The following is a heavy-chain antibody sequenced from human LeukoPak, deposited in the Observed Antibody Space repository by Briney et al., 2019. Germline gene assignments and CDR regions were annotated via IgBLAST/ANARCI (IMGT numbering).Heavy chain of an antibody. CDR2: IKQDGSEK. D-gene: IGHD3-22*01. J-gene: IGHJ4*02. V-gene: IGHV3-7*01. CDR1: GFTFSSYW. Sequence: GGSLRLSCAASGFTFSSYWMSWVRQAPGKGLEWVANIKQDGSEKYYVDSVKGRFTISRDNAKNSLYLQMNSLRAEDTAVYYCTRVTMIVVVITGGFDYWGQETLVTVSS. CDR3: TRVTMIVVVITGGFDY.